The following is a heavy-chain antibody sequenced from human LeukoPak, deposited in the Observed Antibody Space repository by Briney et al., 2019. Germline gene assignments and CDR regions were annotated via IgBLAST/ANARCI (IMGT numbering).Heavy chain of an antibody. D-gene: IGHD5-18*01. CDR1: GFTFSSYS. CDR3: ARGYSYGTYYYYGMDV. CDR2: ISSSSSTI. Sequence: TGGPLRLSCAASGFTFSSYSMNWVRQAPGKGLEWVSYISSSSSTIYYADSVEGRFTISRDNAKNSLYLQMNSLRDEDTAVYYCARGYSYGTYYYYGMDVWGQGTTVTVSS. V-gene: IGHV3-48*02. J-gene: IGHJ6*02.